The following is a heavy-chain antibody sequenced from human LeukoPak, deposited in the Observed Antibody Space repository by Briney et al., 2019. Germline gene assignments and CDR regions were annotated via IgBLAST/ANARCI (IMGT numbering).Heavy chain of an antibody. CDR3: ARVGLMATTSGYDY. CDR2: IYPRDGST. J-gene: IGHJ4*02. CDR1: GYTFTSSY. V-gene: IGHV1-46*01. D-gene: IGHD5-24*01. Sequence: ASVKVSCKASGYTFTSSYIHWVRQAPGQGLEWMGMIYPRDGSTSYAQKFQGRVTMTRDTSTSTVYMELSSLRSEDTAVYYCARVGLMATTSGYDYWGQGTLVTVSS.